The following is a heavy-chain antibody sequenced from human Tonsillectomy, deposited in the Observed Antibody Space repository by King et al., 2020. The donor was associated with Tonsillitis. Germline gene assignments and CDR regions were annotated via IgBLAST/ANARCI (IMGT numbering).Heavy chain of an antibody. J-gene: IGHJ3*02. CDR3: ARGGVGYSGYDGAFDI. CDR1: AFDFSSFA. V-gene: IGHV3-33*08. CDR2: IWFHGNNK. D-gene: IGHD5-12*01. Sequence: VQLVESGGGVVQPGRSLRLSCTASAFDFSSFAMHWVRQAPGKGLEWLAIIWFHGNNKYYADFLKGRFTISRDNSKSTLYLQMNSLRAEDTAVYYCARGGVGYSGYDGAFDIWGQGTMVTVSS.